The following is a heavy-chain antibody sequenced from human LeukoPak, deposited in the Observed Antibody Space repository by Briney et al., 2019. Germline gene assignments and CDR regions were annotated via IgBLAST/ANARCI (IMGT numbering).Heavy chain of an antibody. CDR3: ASRKSLIY. CDR2: INHNGNVN. J-gene: IGHJ4*02. Sequence: GGSLRLSCAASGFTFSSYWMNWARQAPGKGLEWVASINHNGNVNYYVDSVKGRFTISRDNSKNTLYLQMNSLRAEDTAVCYCASRKSLIYWGQGTLVTVSS. CDR1: GFTFSSYW. V-gene: IGHV3-7*03.